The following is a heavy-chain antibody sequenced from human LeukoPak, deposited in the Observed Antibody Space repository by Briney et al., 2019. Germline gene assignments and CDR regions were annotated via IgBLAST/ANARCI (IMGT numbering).Heavy chain of an antibody. Sequence: GGSLRLSCSASGFTFSSYWMSWVRQAPGKGLEWVANIKQDGSEKYYVDSVKGRFTISRDNAKNSLYLQMNSLRAEDTAVYYCAREEAVAGTYFDYWGQGTLVTVSS. D-gene: IGHD6-19*01. CDR3: AREEAVAGTYFDY. CDR1: GFTFSSYW. V-gene: IGHV3-7*01. J-gene: IGHJ4*02. CDR2: IKQDGSEK.